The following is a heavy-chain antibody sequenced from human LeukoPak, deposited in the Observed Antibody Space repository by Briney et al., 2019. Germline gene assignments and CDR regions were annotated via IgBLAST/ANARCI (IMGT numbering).Heavy chain of an antibody. Sequence: TGGSLRLSCAASGFTFSGRWMSWLRQAPGKGLEWVANINQDGTDKYYVDSVKGRFTISRDNAKNSLYLQMNSLRAEDTAVYYCARARASGRSGFDYWGQGTLVTVSS. CDR1: GFTFSGRW. D-gene: IGHD2-15*01. V-gene: IGHV3-7*03. J-gene: IGHJ4*02. CDR2: INQDGTDK. CDR3: ARARASGRSGFDY.